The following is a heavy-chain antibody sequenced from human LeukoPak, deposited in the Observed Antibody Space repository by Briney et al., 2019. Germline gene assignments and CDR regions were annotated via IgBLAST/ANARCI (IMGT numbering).Heavy chain of an antibody. V-gene: IGHV4-4*07. CDR3: ARDFGRRFGDFSSYVSGMDV. D-gene: IGHD3-10*01. CDR1: GGSISSYY. CDR2: IYTSGST. J-gene: IGHJ6*02. Sequence: PSETLSLTCTVSGGSISSYYWSWIRQPAGKGLEWIGRIYTSGSTNYNPSLKSRVTMSVDTSKNQFSLKLSSVTAADTAVYYCARDFGRRFGDFSSYVSGMDVWGQGTTVTVSS.